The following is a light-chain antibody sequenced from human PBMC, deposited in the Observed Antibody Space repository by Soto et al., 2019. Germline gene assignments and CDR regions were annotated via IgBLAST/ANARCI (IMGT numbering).Light chain of an antibody. CDR3: QQYTVWPLT. CDR2: VAS. Sequence: EIVMTQSPATLSVSPGERATLSCRASQSVSSNLAWYQQKPGQTPKLLIYVASTRAPGIPARFSGSGSGTQFTLTIRSLQSEDFAVYYCQQYTVWPLTFGGGTKVEFK. CDR1: QSVSSN. J-gene: IGKJ4*01. V-gene: IGKV3-15*01.